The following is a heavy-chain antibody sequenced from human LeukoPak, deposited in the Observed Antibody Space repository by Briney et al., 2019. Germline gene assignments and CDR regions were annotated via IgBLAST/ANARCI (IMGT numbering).Heavy chain of an antibody. D-gene: IGHD3-10*01. CDR1: GASTRSYY. J-gene: IGHJ5*02. Sequence: SETLSLTCTVSGASTRSYYWSWIRQPPGKGLEWIGSIYDSGSTYYNPSLKSRVTISVDTSKNQFSLKLNSVTAADTAVYYCARHYGPWGQGTLVTVSS. CDR3: ARHYGP. CDR2: IYDSGST. V-gene: IGHV4-39*01.